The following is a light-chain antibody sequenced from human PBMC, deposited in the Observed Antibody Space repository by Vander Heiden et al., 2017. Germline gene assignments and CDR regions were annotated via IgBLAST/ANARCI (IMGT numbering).Light chain of an antibody. J-gene: IGKJ1*01. Sequence: DIQITQSPSSLSASVGDGVTITCRASQGISNYLNWYQQKPGKGPELLIYTASTLKSGVPSRFRGSGSGTDFTLSISSLQPTDFATYYCQQTYSTPPTFGQGTKVEIK. CDR1: QGISNY. CDR3: QQTYSTPPT. CDR2: TAS. V-gene: IGKV1-39*01.